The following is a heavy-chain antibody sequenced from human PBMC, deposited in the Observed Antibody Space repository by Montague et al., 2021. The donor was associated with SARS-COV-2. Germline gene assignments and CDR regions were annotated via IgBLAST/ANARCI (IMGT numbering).Heavy chain of an antibody. Sequence: SLRLSCAASGFTFSSYSMNWVRRAPGKGLEWVSSISSSSSYIYYADSVKGRFTISRDNAKNSLYLQVNSLRAEDTAVYYCARDRVEIVGAAGFDYWGQGTLVTVSS. CDR2: ISSSSSYI. CDR3: ARDRVEIVGAAGFDY. D-gene: IGHD1-26*01. CDR1: GFTFSSYS. V-gene: IGHV3-21*01. J-gene: IGHJ4*02.